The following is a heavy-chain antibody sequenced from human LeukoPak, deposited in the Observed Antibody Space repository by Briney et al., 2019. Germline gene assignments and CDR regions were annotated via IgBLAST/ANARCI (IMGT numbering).Heavy chain of an antibody. V-gene: IGHV3-7*01. CDR2: IKQDGSEK. J-gene: IGHJ4*02. CDR3: ARGSPVDY. CDR1: GFTFRDYW. Sequence: GGSLRLSCVASGFTFRDYWMTWVRQAPGKGLEWVANIKQDGSEKYYVDSVKGRFTISRDNAKNSLYLQMNTLRAEDTAVYYCARGSPVDYWGQGTLVTVSS.